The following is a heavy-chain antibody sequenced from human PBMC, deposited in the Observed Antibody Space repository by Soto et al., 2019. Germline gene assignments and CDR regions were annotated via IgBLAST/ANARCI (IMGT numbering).Heavy chain of an antibody. D-gene: IGHD3-10*01. CDR2: IYHSGST. CDR1: GGSISSSNW. J-gene: IGHJ6*02. Sequence: QVQLQESGPGLVKPSGTLSLTCAVSGGSISSSNWWSWVRQPPGKGLEWSGEIYHSGSTNYNPSLKSRVTISVDKSKNQCSLKLSSVTAADTAVYYCARYVRGSLLTDYYDGMDVWGQGTTVTVSS. V-gene: IGHV4-4*02. CDR3: ARYVRGSLLTDYYDGMDV.